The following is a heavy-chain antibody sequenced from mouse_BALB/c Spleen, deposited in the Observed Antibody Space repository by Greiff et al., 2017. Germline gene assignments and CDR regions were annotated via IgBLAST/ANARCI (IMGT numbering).Heavy chain of an antibody. CDR1: GYAFTNYL. CDR2: INPGSGGT. CDR3: ARGGYYFDY. V-gene: IGHV1-54*03. J-gene: IGHJ2*01. Sequence: QVQLQQSGAELVRPGTSVKVSCKASGYAFTNYLIEWVKQRPGQGLEWIGVINPGSGGTNYNEKFKGKATLTADKSSSTAYMQLSSLTSDDSAVYFCARGGYYFDYGGQGTTLTVSS.